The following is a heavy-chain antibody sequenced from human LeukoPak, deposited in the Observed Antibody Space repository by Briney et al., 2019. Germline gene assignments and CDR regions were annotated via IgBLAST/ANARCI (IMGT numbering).Heavy chain of an antibody. V-gene: IGHV3-30*02. CDR3: AKDGSHYYDSRDLYYYYMDV. J-gene: IGHJ6*03. CDR1: GFTFSSYG. CDR2: IRYDGSNK. D-gene: IGHD3-22*01. Sequence: PGGSLRLSCAASGFTFSSYGMHWVRQAPGKGLEWVAFIRYDGSNKYYADSVKGRFTISRDNSKNTLYLQMNSLRAEDTAVYYCAKDGSHYYDSRDLYYYYMDVWGKGTTVTISS.